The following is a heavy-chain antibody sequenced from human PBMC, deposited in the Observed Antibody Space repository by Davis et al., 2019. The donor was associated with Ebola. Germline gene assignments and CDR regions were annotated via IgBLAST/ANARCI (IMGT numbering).Heavy chain of an antibody. CDR2: IYYSGST. V-gene: IGHV4-59*12. CDR3: ARGLYPWELDY. J-gene: IGHJ4*02. Sequence: GSLRLSCTVSNGSISNYYWTWIRQPPGKGLEWIGYIYYSGSTNYSPSLKSRVTISVDTSKSQFSLKLSSVTAADTAVYYCARGLYPWELDYWGQGTLVTVSS. D-gene: IGHD1-1*01. CDR1: NGSISNYY.